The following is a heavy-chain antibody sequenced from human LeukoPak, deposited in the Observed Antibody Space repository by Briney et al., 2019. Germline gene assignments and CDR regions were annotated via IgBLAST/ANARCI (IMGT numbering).Heavy chain of an antibody. J-gene: IGHJ4*02. V-gene: IGHV3-23*01. Sequence: GGSLRLPCAASGFTFSNYAMAWVRQAPGKGLEWVSGIRGSGGTPYYADSVKGRFTISRDNSKNTLYLQMNSLRAEDTAAYYCAKAVGYSGYQSFDYWGQGTLVTVSS. CDR1: GFTFSNYA. CDR3: AKAVGYSGYQSFDY. CDR2: IRGSGGTP. D-gene: IGHD5-12*01.